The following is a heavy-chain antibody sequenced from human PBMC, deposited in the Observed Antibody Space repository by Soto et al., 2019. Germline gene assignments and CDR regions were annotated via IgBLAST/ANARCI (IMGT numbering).Heavy chain of an antibody. J-gene: IGHJ4*02. Sequence: QVQLMESGGGVVQPGRSLRLSCVASGFSFQNHAMYWIRQAPGKGLEWVALIAYDGRTKYSDAVRGRFTVSRDNSKSTQYLQMNSLRAEDTAVYYCATSTSGTFDSWGQGTLVIVSS. CDR2: IAYDGRTK. CDR3: ATSTSGTFDS. CDR1: GFSFQNHA. D-gene: IGHD1-1*01. V-gene: IGHV3-30-3*01.